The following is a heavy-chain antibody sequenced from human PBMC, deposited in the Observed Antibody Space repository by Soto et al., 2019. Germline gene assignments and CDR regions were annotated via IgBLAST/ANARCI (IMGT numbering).Heavy chain of an antibody. CDR2: ISGSGGST. D-gene: IGHD4-17*01. J-gene: IGHJ4*02. CDR1: GFTFSSYA. Sequence: GGSLRLSCAASGFTFSSYAMSWVRQAPGKGLEWVSAISGSGGSTYYADSVKGRFTISRDNSKNTLYLQMNSLRAEDTAVYYCSTVTTHRNYYFDYWGQGTLVTVSS. CDR3: STVTTHRNYYFDY. V-gene: IGHV3-23*01.